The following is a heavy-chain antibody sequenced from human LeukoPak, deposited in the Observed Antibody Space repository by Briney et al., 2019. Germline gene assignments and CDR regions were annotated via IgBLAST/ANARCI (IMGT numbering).Heavy chain of an antibody. CDR3: ARDASPNVQEPHAYHDAFDF. CDR1: GFTLSNFW. Sequence: GGSLRLSCEASGFTLSNFWMVWVRQAPGKGLEWVANINEDGRVEHYMDSVQGRFTISRDNAKNSVFLQMNGLRVGDTAVYYCARDASPNVQEPHAYHDAFDFWGPGTMVTVSS. J-gene: IGHJ3*01. D-gene: IGHD1-14*01. CDR2: INEDGRVE. V-gene: IGHV3-7*01.